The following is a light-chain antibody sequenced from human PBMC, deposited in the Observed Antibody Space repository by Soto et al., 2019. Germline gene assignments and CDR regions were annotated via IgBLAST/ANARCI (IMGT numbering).Light chain of an antibody. CDR3: QQYNSYSGT. Sequence: DSQITQSPSTLSASVGDRVTITCRASQSISSWLAWYQQKPGKAPKLLIYDASSLESGVSSRFSGSGSGTEFTLTISSLQPDHFATYYCQQYNSYSGTFGQGTKVDIK. CDR1: QSISSW. J-gene: IGKJ1*01. CDR2: DAS. V-gene: IGKV1-5*01.